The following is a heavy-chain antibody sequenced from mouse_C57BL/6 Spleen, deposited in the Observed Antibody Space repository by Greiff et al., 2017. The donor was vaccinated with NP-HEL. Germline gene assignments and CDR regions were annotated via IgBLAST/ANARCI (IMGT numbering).Heavy chain of an antibody. CDR2: INPNYGTT. CDR3: ARLDDYDGWFAY. J-gene: IGHJ3*01. D-gene: IGHD2-4*01. Sequence: EVKLMETGPELVKPGASVKISCKASGYSFTDYNMNWVKQSNGKSLEWIGVINPNYGTTSYNQKFKGKATLTVDQSSSTAYMQLNSLTSEDSAVYYCARLDDYDGWFAYWGQGTLVTVSA. CDR1: GYSFTDYN. V-gene: IGHV1-39*01.